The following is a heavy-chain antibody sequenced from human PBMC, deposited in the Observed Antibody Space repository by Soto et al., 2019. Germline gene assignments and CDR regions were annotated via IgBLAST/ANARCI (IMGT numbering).Heavy chain of an antibody. CDR2: INPNSGGT. D-gene: IGHD5-18*01. CDR1: GYTFTGYY. Sequence: ASVKVSCKASGYTFTGYYMHWVRQAPGQGLEWMGWINPNSGGTNYARKFQGRVTMTRDTSISTAYMELSRLRSDDTAVYYCARGFGYSYGIHYYYYGMDVWGQGTTVTVSS. CDR3: ARGFGYSYGIHYYYYGMDV. J-gene: IGHJ6*02. V-gene: IGHV1-2*02.